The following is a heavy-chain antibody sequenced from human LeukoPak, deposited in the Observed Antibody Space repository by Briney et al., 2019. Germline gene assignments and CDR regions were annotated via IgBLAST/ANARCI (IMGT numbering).Heavy chain of an antibody. CDR3: ARDQAPSFSGGHYDAFDI. V-gene: IGHV3-23*01. D-gene: IGHD1-26*01. CDR1: GFTFSSYA. Sequence: GGSLRLSCAASGFTFSSYAMSWVRQAPGKGLEWVSAISGSGGSTYYADSVKGRFTISRDNSKNTLYLQMNSLRAEDTAVYYCARDQAPSFSGGHYDAFDIWGQGTVVTVSS. CDR2: ISGSGGST. J-gene: IGHJ3*02.